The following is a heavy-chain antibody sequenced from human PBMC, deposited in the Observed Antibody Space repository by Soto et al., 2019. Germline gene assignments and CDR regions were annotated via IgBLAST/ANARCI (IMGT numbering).Heavy chain of an antibody. CDR2: ISGSGGST. J-gene: IGHJ4*02. CDR3: AKDKSPVYYGDYLFDY. CDR1: GFTFSSYA. Sequence: EVQLLESGGGLVQPGGSLRLSCAASGFTFSSYAMSWFRQAPGKGLEWVSAISGSGGSTYYADSVKGRFTISRDNSKNTLDLQMTGLRAADTAVYYCAKDKSPVYYGDYLFDYWGQGTLVTVSS. V-gene: IGHV3-23*01. D-gene: IGHD4-17*01.